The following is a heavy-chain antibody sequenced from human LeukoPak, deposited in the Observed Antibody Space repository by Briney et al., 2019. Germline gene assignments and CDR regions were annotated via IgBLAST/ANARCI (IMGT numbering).Heavy chain of an antibody. CDR2: INAYNGNT. J-gene: IGHJ4*02. CDR1: GYTFSSYG. Sequence: ASVKVSCKASGYTFSSYGISWLRQAPGQGLEWMGWINAYNGNTNYAQKLQGRVTMTTDTSTSTAYMELRSLRSDDTAVYYCARDEGYCSSTSCYRFDYWGQGTLVTVSS. CDR3: ARDEGYCSSTSCYRFDY. D-gene: IGHD2-2*02. V-gene: IGHV1-18*01.